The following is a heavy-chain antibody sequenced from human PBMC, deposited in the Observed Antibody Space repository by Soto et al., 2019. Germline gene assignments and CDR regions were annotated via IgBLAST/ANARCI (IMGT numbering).Heavy chain of an antibody. CDR3: ARDLWGYCGTDCYPLDV. Sequence: SETLSLTCTVSGGSISGYYWSWIRQPPGKGLEWIGYMYKTGSTVYNPPFKSRVTISVDTSKNQFSLKLNSATAADTAVYYCARDLWGYCGTDCYPLDVWGQGTTVTVSS. J-gene: IGHJ6*02. D-gene: IGHD2-21*02. CDR1: GGSISGYY. CDR2: MYKTGST. V-gene: IGHV4-59*01.